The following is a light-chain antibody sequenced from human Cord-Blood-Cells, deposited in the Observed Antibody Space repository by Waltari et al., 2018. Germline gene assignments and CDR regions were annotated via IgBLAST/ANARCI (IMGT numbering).Light chain of an antibody. CDR1: QSVLYSSNNKNY. J-gene: IGKJ3*01. V-gene: IGKV4-1*01. CDR2: WAS. Sequence: DIVMTQSPDPLAVSLGERATIHCKSSQSVLYSSNNKNYLAWYQQKPGQPPKLLIYWASTRESGVPDRFSGSGSGTDFTLTISSLQAEDVAVYYCQQYYSTPFFGPGTKVDIK. CDR3: QQYYSTPF.